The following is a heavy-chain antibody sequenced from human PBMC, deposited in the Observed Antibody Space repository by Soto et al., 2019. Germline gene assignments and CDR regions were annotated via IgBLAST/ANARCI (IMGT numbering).Heavy chain of an antibody. V-gene: IGHV1-18*01. CDR1: GYTFTSYG. Sequence: PGPQVKVSCKASGYTFTSYGISWVRQAPGQGLEWMGWISAYNGNTNYAQKLQGRVTMTTDTSTSTAYMELRSLRSDDTAVYYCARGRVVVVPAAIVIDTGVWEGIYYYGMDVWGQGTPVTLSS. D-gene: IGHD2-2*01. CDR2: ISAYNGNT. J-gene: IGHJ6*02. CDR3: ARGRVVVVPAAIVIDTGVWEGIYYYGMDV.